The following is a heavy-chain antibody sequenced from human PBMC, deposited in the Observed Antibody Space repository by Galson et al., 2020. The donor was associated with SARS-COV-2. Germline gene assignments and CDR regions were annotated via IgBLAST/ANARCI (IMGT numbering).Heavy chain of an antibody. J-gene: IGHJ6*02. D-gene: IGHD4-17*01. CDR3: ARDHSPATVTFYAFYYAMDV. Sequence: GESLKISCKASGYTFFAYGINWVRQAPGQGLEWMGWISPYNGDTRYVQNIQDRVTMTTDTSTNTAYMELRSLRSDDTAVYYCARDHSPATVTFYAFYYAMDVWGQGTTVTVSS. CDR2: ISPYNGDT. V-gene: IGHV1-18*01. CDR1: GYTFFAYG.